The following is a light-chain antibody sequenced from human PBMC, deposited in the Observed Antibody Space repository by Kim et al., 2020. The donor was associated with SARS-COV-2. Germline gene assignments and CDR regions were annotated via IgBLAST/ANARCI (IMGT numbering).Light chain of an antibody. J-gene: IGLJ2*01. Sequence: SFMLTQPPSVSVAPGETARITCGVNDIGSKSVHWYQERPGQAPLMVIYYNTDRPSGIPERVSGSYSGNTATLTISRVEAGDEADYYCQVWDRSSDHVVFGGGTKLTVL. CDR1: DIGSKS. CDR3: QVWDRSSDHVV. CDR2: YNT. V-gene: IGLV3-21*04.